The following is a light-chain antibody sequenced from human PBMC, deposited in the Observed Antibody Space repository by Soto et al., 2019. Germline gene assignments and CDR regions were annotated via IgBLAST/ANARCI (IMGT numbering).Light chain of an antibody. V-gene: IGLV2-14*03. Sequence: QSALTQPASVSGSPGQSVTISCTGTSSDVGRYDYVSWYQQHPGKAPKLMIYDVTNRPSGVSNRFSGSKSGNTASLTISGLQAEDEADYYCSSYTTSTSVVFGGGTKVNVL. J-gene: IGLJ2*01. CDR2: DVT. CDR1: SSDVGRYDY. CDR3: SSYTTSTSVV.